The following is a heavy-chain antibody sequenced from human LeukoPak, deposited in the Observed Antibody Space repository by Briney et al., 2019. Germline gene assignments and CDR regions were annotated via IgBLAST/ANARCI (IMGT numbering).Heavy chain of an antibody. D-gene: IGHD6-13*01. V-gene: IGHV1-69*04. Sequence: SVKVSCKASGGTFSSYAISWVRQAPGQGLEWMGRIIPILGIANYAQKFQGRATITADKSTSTAYMELSSLRSEDTAVYYCARDEEVEAAALGGVYWGQGTLVTVSS. CDR1: GGTFSSYA. CDR3: ARDEEVEAAALGGVY. CDR2: IIPILGIA. J-gene: IGHJ4*02.